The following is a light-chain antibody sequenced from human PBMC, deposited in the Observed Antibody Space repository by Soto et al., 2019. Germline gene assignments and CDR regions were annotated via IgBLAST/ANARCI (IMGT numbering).Light chain of an antibody. V-gene: IGKV3D-15*01. CDR3: QQYNNWPIT. CDR1: QTVGSN. CDR2: GAS. Sequence: ERVLMQSPDTLSVSPGERATLSCRASQTVGSNLAWYQQKPGQAPRLLSYGASTRASDTPARFSGSGSVTEFALTISSLQSEDFAVYYCQQYNNWPITFGQGTRLEIK. J-gene: IGKJ5*01.